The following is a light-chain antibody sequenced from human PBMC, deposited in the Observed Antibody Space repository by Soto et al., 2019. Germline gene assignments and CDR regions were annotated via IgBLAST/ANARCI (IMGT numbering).Light chain of an antibody. CDR3: SSYAGSNNLV. V-gene: IGLV2-8*01. J-gene: IGLJ2*01. CDR2: EVS. Sequence: HSALTQPPSASGSPGQSVTISCTGTSSDVGGYNYVSWYQQHPGKAPKLVIYEVSKRPSGVPDRFSGSKSGNTASLTVSGPQAEDEADYYCSSYAGSNNLVFGGGTQLTVL. CDR1: SSDVGGYNY.